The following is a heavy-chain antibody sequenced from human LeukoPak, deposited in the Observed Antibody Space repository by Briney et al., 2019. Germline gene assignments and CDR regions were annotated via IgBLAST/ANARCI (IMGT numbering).Heavy chain of an antibody. Sequence: SVNVSCQTSGSTFTGYYMHWVRQAPVQWLEWMAWINHNSGGTNYAQKFQGSVTMTRDPSISTAYMELSRLRSDDTAVYYCARGYRGSEDYFDYWGQGTLVTVSS. CDR3: ARGYRGSEDYFDY. CDR1: GSTFTGYY. CDR2: INHNSGGT. V-gene: IGHV1-2*02. J-gene: IGHJ4*02. D-gene: IGHD5-12*01.